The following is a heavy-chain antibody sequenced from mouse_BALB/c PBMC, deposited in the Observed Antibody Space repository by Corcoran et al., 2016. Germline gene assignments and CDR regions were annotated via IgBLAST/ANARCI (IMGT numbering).Heavy chain of an antibody. V-gene: IGHV14-1*02. Sequence: EVQLQQSGAELVRPGALVKLSCKASGFNINDYYMHWVKQRHEQGLEWIGWIDPENGNTIYDPKFQGKASITADTSSNTAYLQLSSLTSEDTAVYYWATMITYYYDYWGQGTTLTVSS. CDR2: IDPENGNT. CDR3: ATMITYYYDY. D-gene: IGHD2-4*01. CDR1: GFNINDYY. J-gene: IGHJ2*01.